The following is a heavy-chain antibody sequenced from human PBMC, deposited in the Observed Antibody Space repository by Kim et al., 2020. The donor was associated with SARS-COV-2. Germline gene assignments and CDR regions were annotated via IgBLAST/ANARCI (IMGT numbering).Heavy chain of an antibody. Sequence: GGSLRLSCAASGFTFSGYWMHWVRQAPGKRLVWVSRLNPDGTATTYADSVQGRFAISRDNAENTLYLQMNSLTADDMAVYYCTRGGADGGYSTWGSRGQGTLVTVSS. J-gene: IGHJ4*02. CDR1: GFTFSGYW. D-gene: IGHD2-21*02. CDR3: TRGGADGGYSTWGS. CDR2: LNPDGTAT. V-gene: IGHV3-74*01.